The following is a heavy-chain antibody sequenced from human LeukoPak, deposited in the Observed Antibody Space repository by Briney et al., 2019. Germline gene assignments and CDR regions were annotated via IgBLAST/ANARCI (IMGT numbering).Heavy chain of an antibody. J-gene: IGHJ3*02. CDR3: ARLSYDSSQDDAFDI. V-gene: IGHV4-59*12. Sequence: SETLSLTCTVSGGSISSYYWSWIRQSPGKGLECIGYIHYTGSTNYNPSLKSRVTISVETSKNQFSLKLSSVTAADTAVYYCARLSYDSSQDDAFDIWGQGTMVTVSS. CDR2: IHYTGST. CDR1: GGSISSYY. D-gene: IGHD3-22*01.